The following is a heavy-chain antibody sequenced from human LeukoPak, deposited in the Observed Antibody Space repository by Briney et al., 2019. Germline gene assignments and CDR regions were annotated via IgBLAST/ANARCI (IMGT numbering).Heavy chain of an antibody. CDR1: GFTFSSYG. CDR3: AKDPDRPYYYDSSGYYYFDY. Sequence: GGSLRLSCAASGFTFSSYGMHWVRQAPGKGLEWVAVIPYDGSNKYYADSVKGRFTISRDNSKNTLYLQMNSLRAEDTAVYYCAKDPDRPYYYDSSGYYYFDYWGQGTLVTVSS. V-gene: IGHV3-30*18. J-gene: IGHJ4*02. D-gene: IGHD3-22*01. CDR2: IPYDGSNK.